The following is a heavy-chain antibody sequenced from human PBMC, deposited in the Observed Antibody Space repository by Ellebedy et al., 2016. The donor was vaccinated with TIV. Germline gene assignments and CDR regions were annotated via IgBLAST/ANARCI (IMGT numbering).Heavy chain of an antibody. D-gene: IGHD6-19*01. CDR1: GYTFTSYD. CDR3: ARDGIAVAVPFDY. Sequence: ASVKVSCXASGYTFTSYDINWVRQATGQGLEWMGWMNPNSGNTGYAQKFQGRVTMTTDTSTSTAYRELRSLRSDDTAVYYCARDGIAVAVPFDYWGQGTLVTVSS. CDR2: MNPNSGNT. J-gene: IGHJ4*02. V-gene: IGHV1-8*01.